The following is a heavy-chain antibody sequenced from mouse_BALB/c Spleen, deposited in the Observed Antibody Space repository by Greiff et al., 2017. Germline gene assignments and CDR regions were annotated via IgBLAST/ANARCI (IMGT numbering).Heavy chain of an antibody. Sequence: DVKLVESGAELVRSGASVKLSCTASGFNIKDYYMHWVKQRPEQGLEWIGWIDPENGDTEYAPKFQGKATMTADTSSNTAYLQLSSLTSEDTAVYYCNIITTVVATDYWGQGTTLTVSS. D-gene: IGHD1-1*01. J-gene: IGHJ2*01. CDR3: NIITTVVATDY. V-gene: IGHV14-4*02. CDR2: IDPENGDT. CDR1: GFNIKDYY.